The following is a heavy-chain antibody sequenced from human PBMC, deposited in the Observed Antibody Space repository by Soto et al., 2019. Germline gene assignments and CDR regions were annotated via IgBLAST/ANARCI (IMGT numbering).Heavy chain of an antibody. J-gene: IGHJ5*02. CDR3: TRRSDWNATYFDP. CDR1: GASISVHGYY. Sequence: PSETLSLTCTVSGASISVHGYYWTWIRQPPGKGLEWFGSSYYSGTTYFNPSLKRRATISVDTSKNQFSLMLTSVTAADTAIYYCTRRSDWNATYFDPWGPGALVTVSS. V-gene: IGHV4-39*01. CDR2: SYYSGTT. D-gene: IGHD2-21*01.